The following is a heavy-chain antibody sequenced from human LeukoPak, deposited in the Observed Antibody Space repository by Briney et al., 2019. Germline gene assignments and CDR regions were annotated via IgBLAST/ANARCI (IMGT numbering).Heavy chain of an antibody. Sequence: PGRSLRLSCAASGFTFSSYGMHWVRQAPGKGLEWVAVISDDGSNKYYADSVKGRFTISRDNSKNTLYLQMNSLRAEDTAVYYCAKGSTGAFDIWGQGTMVTVSS. CDR3: AKGSTGAFDI. CDR2: ISDDGSNK. J-gene: IGHJ3*02. D-gene: IGHD3-10*01. V-gene: IGHV3-30*18. CDR1: GFTFSSYG.